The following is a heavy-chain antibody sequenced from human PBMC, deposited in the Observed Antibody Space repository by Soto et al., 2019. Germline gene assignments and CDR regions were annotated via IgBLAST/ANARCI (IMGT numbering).Heavy chain of an antibody. Sequence: EVQLVESGGGLVQPGGSLRLSCAASGFNFGNNWMHWVRQAPGKGLEWVSRMNSDGRTTNYPDSVKGRFTVSRDNAKNTLYLQMNSLRAEDTAVYYCATAEVDYWGPGTLVTVSS. CDR3: ATAEVDY. J-gene: IGHJ4*02. V-gene: IGHV3-74*01. CDR2: MNSDGRTT. CDR1: GFNFGNNW.